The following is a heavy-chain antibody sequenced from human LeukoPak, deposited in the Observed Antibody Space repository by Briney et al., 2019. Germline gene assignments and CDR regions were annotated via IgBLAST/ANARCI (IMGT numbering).Heavy chain of an antibody. CDR1: GFTVGRNY. J-gene: IGHJ1*01. D-gene: IGHD3-22*01. Sequence: GGSLRLSCVASGFTVGRNYMSWVRQAPGKGLEWVSLIYNDGRTYYADSVKGRFTISRDNSKNTLCLQMNTLRVEDTAVYYCARGGGLDYGSNGYPGFQHWGQGTLVTVSP. V-gene: IGHV3-66*01. CDR3: ARGGGLDYGSNGYPGFQH. CDR2: IYNDGRT.